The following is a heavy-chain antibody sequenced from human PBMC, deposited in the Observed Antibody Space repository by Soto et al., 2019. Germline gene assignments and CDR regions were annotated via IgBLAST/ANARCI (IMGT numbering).Heavy chain of an antibody. CDR3: ARDPHEGVYDY. J-gene: IGHJ4*02. D-gene: IGHD3-16*01. Sequence: GAALKGSCKASGYTFTGYYWHWRRQAPGQGLQWMGWMRPDSGGANYAQKFQGRVSMTRDTSTSTFYMELSRLASDDTAVYYCARDPHEGVYDYWGQGTQVTVSS. CDR2: MRPDSGGA. V-gene: IGHV1-2*02. CDR1: GYTFTGYY.